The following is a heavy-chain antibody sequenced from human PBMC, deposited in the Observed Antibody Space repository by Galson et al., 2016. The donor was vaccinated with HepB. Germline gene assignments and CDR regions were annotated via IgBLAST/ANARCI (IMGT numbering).Heavy chain of an antibody. CDR1: GGSLNNYY. V-gene: IGHV4-59*01. D-gene: IGHD7-27*01. CDR3: ARIFLTTWGYGWFDP. CDR2: FYYTGST. J-gene: IGHJ5*02. Sequence: SETLSLTCTVSGGSLNNYYWSWIRQPPGKGLEWIGYFYYTGSTKYNPSLKSRVTISADTSNKQFSLKLTSLTAADTAVYYCARIFLTTWGYGWFDPWGQGTLVTVSS.